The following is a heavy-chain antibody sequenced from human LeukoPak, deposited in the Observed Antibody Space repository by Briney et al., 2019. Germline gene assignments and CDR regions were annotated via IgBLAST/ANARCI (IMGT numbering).Heavy chain of an antibody. CDR3: AKALIRGVIYDGFDI. J-gene: IGHJ3*02. V-gene: IGHV3-43*01. CDR2: ISRDGGST. D-gene: IGHD3-10*01. CDR1: GFTFNDYT. Sequence: GGSLRLSCAASGFTFNDYTMRWVRQAPGKGLEWVSLISRDGGSTYYADSVKGRFTISRDNSKNSLYLQMNSLRTEDTALYYCAKALIRGVIYDGFDIWGQGTMVTVSS.